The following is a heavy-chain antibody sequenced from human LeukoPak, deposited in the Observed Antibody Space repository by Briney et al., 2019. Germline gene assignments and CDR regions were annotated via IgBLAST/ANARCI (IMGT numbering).Heavy chain of an antibody. J-gene: IGHJ2*01. CDR3: ARHPAGYSSSWVPYWYFDL. CDR2: IYYSGST. V-gene: IGHV4-39*01. Sequence: KPSETLSLTCTVSGGSISSSSYYWGWIRQPPGKGLEWIGTIYYSGSTYYNPSLKSRVTISVDTSKNQFPLKLSSVTAADTAVYYCARHPAGYSSSWVPYWYFDLWGRGTLVTVSS. D-gene: IGHD6-13*01. CDR1: GGSISSSSYY.